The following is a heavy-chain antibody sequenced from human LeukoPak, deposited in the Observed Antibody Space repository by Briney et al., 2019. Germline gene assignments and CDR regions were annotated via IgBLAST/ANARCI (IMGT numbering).Heavy chain of an antibody. D-gene: IGHD5-18*01. Sequence: GGSLRLSCAASGFTFDDYAMHWVRQAPGKGLEWVSGINWNGGSTGYADSVKGRFTISRDNAKTSLSLHMNSLRAEDTAVYYCARHLSGVTGYTYGRGIDYWGQGTLVTVSS. CDR2: INWNGGST. J-gene: IGHJ4*02. CDR3: ARHLSGVTGYTYGRGIDY. CDR1: GFTFDDYA. V-gene: IGHV3-20*04.